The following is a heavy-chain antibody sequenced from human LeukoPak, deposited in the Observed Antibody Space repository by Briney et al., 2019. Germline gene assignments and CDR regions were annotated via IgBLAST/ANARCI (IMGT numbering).Heavy chain of an antibody. J-gene: IGHJ4*02. D-gene: IGHD3-10*01. CDR1: GFTFSGFS. Sequence: PGGSLRLSCAASGFTFSGFSMNWVRQAPGKGLEWVSYISSSASIIYYADSVRGRFTISRDNAKNSLYLRMNSLRDDDTAVYFCARMGVVVRAVAGLDGLAYWGQGTPVIVSS. CDR3: ARMGVVVRAVAGLDGLAY. V-gene: IGHV3-48*02. CDR2: ISSSASII.